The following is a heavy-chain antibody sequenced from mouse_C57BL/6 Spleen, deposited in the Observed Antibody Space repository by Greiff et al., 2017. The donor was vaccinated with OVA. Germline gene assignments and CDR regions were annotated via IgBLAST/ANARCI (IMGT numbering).Heavy chain of an antibody. CDR3: ARQKYYYDYDVNYAMDY. Sequence: EVKLVESGGGLVKPGGSLKLSCAASGFTFSDYGMHWVRQAPEKGLEWVAYISSGSSTIYYADTVKGRFTISRDNAKNTLFLQMTRLRSEDTAVYYCARQKYYYDYDVNYAMDYWGQGTSVTVSS. CDR2: ISSGSSTI. CDR1: GFTFSDYG. J-gene: IGHJ4*01. D-gene: IGHD2-4*01. V-gene: IGHV5-17*01.